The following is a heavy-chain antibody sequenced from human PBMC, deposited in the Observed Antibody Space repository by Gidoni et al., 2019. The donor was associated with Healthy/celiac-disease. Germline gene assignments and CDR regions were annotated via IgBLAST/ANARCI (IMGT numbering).Heavy chain of an antibody. CDR2: INPSGGST. Sequence: QVQLVQSGAEVKKPGASVKVSCKASGYTFTSYYMHWVRQAPGQGLEWMGIINPSGGSTSYAQKFQGRVTMTRDTSTSTVYMELSSLRSEDTAVYYCARAVGEQLVWGYVAFDIWGQGTMVTVSS. CDR1: GYTFTSYY. D-gene: IGHD6-13*01. CDR3: ARAVGEQLVWGYVAFDI. J-gene: IGHJ3*02. V-gene: IGHV1-46*01.